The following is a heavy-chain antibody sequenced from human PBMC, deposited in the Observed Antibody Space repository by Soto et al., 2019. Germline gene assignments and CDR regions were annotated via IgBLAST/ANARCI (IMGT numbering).Heavy chain of an antibody. D-gene: IGHD3-22*01. J-gene: IGHJ4*02. CDR3: AKDTYYHDSSGYYVFDY. V-gene: IGHV3-30*18. CDR1: DFTFSRYG. CDR2: ISYDGSNK. Sequence: QVQLVESGGGVVQPGRSLTLSCAASDFTFSRYGIHWVRQAPGKGLEWVAVISYDGSNKQYGDSVKGRFTMSRDNSKNTVHLQMNSLRVEDTAVYYCAKDTYYHDSSGYYVFDYWGQGTLVTVSS.